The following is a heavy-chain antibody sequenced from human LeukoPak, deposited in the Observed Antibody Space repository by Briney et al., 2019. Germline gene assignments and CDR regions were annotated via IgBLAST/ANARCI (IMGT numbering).Heavy chain of an antibody. D-gene: IGHD1-26*01. V-gene: IGHV1-18*01. Sequence: ASVKVSCKASGYTFTSYGISWVRQAPGQGLEWMGWISAYNGNTNYAQKLQGRVTMTTDTSTSTAYMELRSLRSDDTAVYYCARVRSVTLSGSYYGDDFDHWGQGTLVTVSS. CDR2: ISAYNGNT. J-gene: IGHJ4*02. CDR3: ARVRSVTLSGSYYGDDFDH. CDR1: GYTFTSYG.